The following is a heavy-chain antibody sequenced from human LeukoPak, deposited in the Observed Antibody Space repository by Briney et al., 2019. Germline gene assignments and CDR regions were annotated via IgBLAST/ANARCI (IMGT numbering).Heavy chain of an antibody. CDR1: GYTFTGYY. CDR3: ARTPTMGPSPPILI. Sequence: ASVKVSCKASGYTFTGYYMHWVRQAPGQGLEWMGWINPNSGGTNYAQKFQGRVTMTRDTSISTAYMELSRLRSDDTAVYYCARTPTMGPSPPILIWGQGTMVTVSS. CDR2: INPNSGGT. D-gene: IGHD3-16*01. J-gene: IGHJ3*02. V-gene: IGHV1-2*02.